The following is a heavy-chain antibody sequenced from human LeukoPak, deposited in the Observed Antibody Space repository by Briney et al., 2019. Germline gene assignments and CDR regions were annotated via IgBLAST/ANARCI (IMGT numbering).Heavy chain of an antibody. V-gene: IGHV3-23*01. CDR1: GFTFSSYA. Sequence: QPGGSLRLSCAASGFTFSSYAMSWVRQAPGKGLEWVSAISGSGGSTYYADSVKGRFTISRDNSKNTLYLQMNSLRAEDTAVYYCAKLYYYDSSGPSHYWGQGTLVTVSS. D-gene: IGHD3-22*01. CDR3: AKLYYYDSSGPSHY. J-gene: IGHJ4*02. CDR2: ISGSGGST.